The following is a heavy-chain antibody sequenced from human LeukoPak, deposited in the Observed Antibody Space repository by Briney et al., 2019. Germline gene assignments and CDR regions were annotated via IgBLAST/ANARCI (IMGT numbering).Heavy chain of an antibody. D-gene: IGHD3-9*01. CDR2: VRSDGSHT. CDR1: GFTFSNYG. CDR3: ARLYLLTGYSPPTN. V-gene: IGHV3-30*02. J-gene: IGHJ4*02. Sequence: GGSLRPSCAAPGFTFSNYGMHWVRQAPGKGLDWVAFVRSDGSHTDYADSAKGRFTISRDNSKNTLYLQMNSLRAEDTAVYYCARLYLLTGYSPPTNWGQGTLVTVSS.